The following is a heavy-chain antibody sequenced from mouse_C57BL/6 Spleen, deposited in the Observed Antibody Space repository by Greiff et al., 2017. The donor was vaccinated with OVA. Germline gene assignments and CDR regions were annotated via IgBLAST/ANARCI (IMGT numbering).Heavy chain of an antibody. CDR1: GYTFTSYW. V-gene: IGHV1-7*01. Sequence: VQLQQSGAELAKPGASVKLSCKASGYTFTSYWMHWVKQRPGQGLEWIGYINPSSGYTKYNQKFKDKATLTADKSSSTAYLQLSSLTYEDSAVYYCASGGYGNYEGGYYAMDYWGQGTSVTVSS. J-gene: IGHJ4*01. CDR2: INPSSGYT. D-gene: IGHD2-10*02. CDR3: ASGGYGNYEGGYYAMDY.